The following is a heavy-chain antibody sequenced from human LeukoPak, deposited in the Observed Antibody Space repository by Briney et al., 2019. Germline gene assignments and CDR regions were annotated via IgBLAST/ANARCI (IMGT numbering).Heavy chain of an antibody. CDR2: ISSSSSYI. Sequence: PGGSLRLSRAASGFTLSSHSMNWVRPAPREGLEWVSSISSSSSYIYYADSVKGRFTISRDNAKNSLYLQMNSLRAEDTAVYYCARVYYGVNDYWGQGTLVTVSP. J-gene: IGHJ4*02. D-gene: IGHD4-17*01. CDR3: ARVYYGVNDY. CDR1: GFTLSSHS. V-gene: IGHV3-21*01.